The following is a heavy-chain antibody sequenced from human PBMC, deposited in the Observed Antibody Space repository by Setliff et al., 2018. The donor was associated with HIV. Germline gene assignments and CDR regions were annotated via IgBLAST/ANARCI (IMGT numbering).Heavy chain of an antibody. J-gene: IGHJ6*03. V-gene: IGHV4-34*01. D-gene: IGHD2-2*01. CDR2: INHSGST. Sequence: SETLSLTCAVYGGSFSGYYWSWIRQPPGKGLEWIGEINHSGSTNYNPSLKSRVTISVDTSKNQFSLKLSSVTAADTAVYCCAGGIVVVPAAMHYYMDVWGKGTTVTVSS. CDR1: GGSFSGYY. CDR3: AGGIVVVPAAMHYYMDV.